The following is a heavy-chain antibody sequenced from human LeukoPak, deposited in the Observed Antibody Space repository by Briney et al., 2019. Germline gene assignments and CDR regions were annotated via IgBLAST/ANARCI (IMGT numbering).Heavy chain of an antibody. CDR2: IRYDGSNK. CDR3: AKVMLPIVVVVAADY. Sequence: GGSLRLSCAASGFTFSSYGMHWVRQAPGKGLEWVAFIRYDGSNKYYADSVKGRSTISRDNSKNTLYLQMNSLRAEDTAVYYCAKVMLPIVVVVAADYWGQGTLVTVSS. V-gene: IGHV3-30*02. J-gene: IGHJ4*02. D-gene: IGHD2-15*01. CDR1: GFTFSSYG.